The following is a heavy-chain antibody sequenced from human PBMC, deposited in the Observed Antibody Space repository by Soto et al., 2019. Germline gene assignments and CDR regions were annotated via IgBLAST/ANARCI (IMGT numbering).Heavy chain of an antibody. V-gene: IGHV3-13*01. CDR2: IGSAGDT. Sequence: GGSLRLSCAASGFTFSAYDMHWVRQIIGKGLEWVSSIGSAGDTFYLGSVKGRFTISRENAKNSLYLHMSNLRAGDTAVYYCVTANPSNYKYWGQGTLVTVSS. CDR1: GFTFSAYD. D-gene: IGHD3-10*01. CDR3: VTANPSNYKY. J-gene: IGHJ4*02.